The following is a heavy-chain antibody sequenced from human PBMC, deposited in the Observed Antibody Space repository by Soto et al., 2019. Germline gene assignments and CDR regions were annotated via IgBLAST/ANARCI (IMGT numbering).Heavy chain of an antibody. CDR3: AGDRGASLRKYYYGMDV. V-gene: IGHV4-31*03. J-gene: IGHJ6*02. CDR1: GGSISSGGYY. D-gene: IGHD3-10*01. CDR2: IYYSGST. Sequence: SETLSLTCTVSGGSISSGGYYWSWIRQHPGKGLEWIGYIYYSGSTYYNPSLKSRVTISVDTSKNQFSLKLSSVTAADTAVYYCAGDRGASLRKYYYGMDVWGQGTTVTVSS.